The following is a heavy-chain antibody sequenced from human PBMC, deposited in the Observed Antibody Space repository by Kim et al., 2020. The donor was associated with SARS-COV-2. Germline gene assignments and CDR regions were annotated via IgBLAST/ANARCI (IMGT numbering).Heavy chain of an antibody. V-gene: IGHV3-43D*03. Sequence: GGSLRLSCAASGFTFDDYAMHWVRQAPGKGLEWVSLISWDGGSTYYADSVKCRFTISRDNSKNSLYLQMNSLRAEDTALYYCAKDMDSSSSPYYYYYYGMDVWGQGTTVTVSS. J-gene: IGHJ6*02. D-gene: IGHD6-6*01. CDR1: GFTFDDYA. CDR3: AKDMDSSSSPYYYYYYGMDV. CDR2: ISWDGGST.